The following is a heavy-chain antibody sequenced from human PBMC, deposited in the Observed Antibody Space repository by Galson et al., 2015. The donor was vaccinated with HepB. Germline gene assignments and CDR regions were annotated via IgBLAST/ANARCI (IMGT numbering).Heavy chain of an antibody. CDR3: ARDKDSYDFWSGPHNWFDP. CDR1: GFTSSRYH. CDR2: MSSSSTI. V-gene: IGHV3-69-1*01. Sequence: SLRLSCAVSGFTSSRYHMNWVRQAPGKGLEWVSFMSSSSTIYYADSVKGRFTTSRDNAKNSLYLQMNSLRAEDTAVYYCARDKDSYDFWSGPHNWFDPWGQGTLVTVSS. J-gene: IGHJ5*02. D-gene: IGHD3-3*01.